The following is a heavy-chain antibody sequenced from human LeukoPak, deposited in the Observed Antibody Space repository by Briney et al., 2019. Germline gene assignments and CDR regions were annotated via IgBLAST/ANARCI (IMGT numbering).Heavy chain of an antibody. V-gene: IGHV3-23*01. CDR1: GFTFSSYA. CDR2: VSGSGYST. D-gene: IGHD1-1*01. CDR3: AKDRRFNWNDGDWFDP. J-gene: IGHJ5*02. Sequence: PGGSLRLSCAASGFTFSSYAMSWVRQASGKGLEWVSAVSGSGYSTYYADSVKGRFTISRDNSKNTLYLQMNSLRAEDTAVYYCAKDRRFNWNDGDWFDPWGQGTLVTVSS.